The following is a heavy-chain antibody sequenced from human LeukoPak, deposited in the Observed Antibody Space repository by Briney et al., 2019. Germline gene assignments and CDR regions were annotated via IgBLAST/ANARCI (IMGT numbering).Heavy chain of an antibody. J-gene: IGHJ6*02. CDR2: FSAYNGNT. CDR3: ARSAYCSGGSCYGHYYYYGMDV. D-gene: IGHD2-15*01. Sequence: ASVKVSCKASGYTFTSYGISWVRQAPGQGLEWMGWFSAYNGNTNYAQKLQGRVTMTTDTSTSTAYMELRSLRSDDTAVYYCARSAYCSGGSCYGHYYYYGMDVWGQGTTVTVSS. CDR1: GYTFTSYG. V-gene: IGHV1-18*01.